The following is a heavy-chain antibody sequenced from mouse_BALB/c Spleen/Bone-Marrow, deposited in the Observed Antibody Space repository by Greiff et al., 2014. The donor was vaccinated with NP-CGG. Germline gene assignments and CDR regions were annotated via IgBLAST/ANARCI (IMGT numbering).Heavy chain of an antibody. CDR1: GYTFTSYW. V-gene: IGHV1S127*01. CDR2: IDPSDSYT. Sequence: VQLQQSGAELVKPGASVKVSCKASGYTFTSYWMHWVKQRPGQGLEWIGTIDPSDSYTSYNQKFKGKATLTVDTSSSTAYMQLSSLTSEDSAVYYCTMDDYDGGYYFDYWGQGTTLTVSS. D-gene: IGHD2-4*01. J-gene: IGHJ2*01. CDR3: TMDDYDGGYYFDY.